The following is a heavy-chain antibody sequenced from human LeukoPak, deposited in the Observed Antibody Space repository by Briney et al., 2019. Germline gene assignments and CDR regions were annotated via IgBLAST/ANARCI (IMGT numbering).Heavy chain of an antibody. CDR2: ISSSGGST. Sequence: GGSLRLSCATSGFTFNNYAMSWVRQAPGKGLEWVSAISSSGGSTFYADSVKGRFSISRDNSNNTLYLQMNSLRAEDTAVYYCAHPTEYSSSWYGNWFDPWGQGTLVTVSS. V-gene: IGHV3-23*01. CDR3: AHPTEYSSSWYGNWFDP. D-gene: IGHD6-13*01. J-gene: IGHJ5*02. CDR1: GFTFNNYA.